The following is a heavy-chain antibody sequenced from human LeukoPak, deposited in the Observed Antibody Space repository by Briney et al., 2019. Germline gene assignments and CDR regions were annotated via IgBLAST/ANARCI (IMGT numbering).Heavy chain of an antibody. V-gene: IGHV3-48*04. CDR2: ISSSSSTI. CDR1: GFTFSSYS. D-gene: IGHD3-3*01. J-gene: IGHJ4*02. CDR3: AREREYDFWTGYYALDS. Sequence: GGSLRLPCAASGFTFSSYSMNWVRQAPGKGLEWVSYISSSSSTIYYADSVKGRFTISRGNAKNSLYLQMNSLRAEDTAVYYCAREREYDFWTGYYALDSWGQGTLVTVSS.